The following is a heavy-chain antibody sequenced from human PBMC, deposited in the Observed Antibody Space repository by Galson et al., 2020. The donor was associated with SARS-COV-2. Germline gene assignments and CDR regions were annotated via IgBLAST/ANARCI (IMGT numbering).Heavy chain of an antibody. D-gene: IGHD4-17*01. CDR1: GTSISSGSYS. Sequence: SETLSLTCAVSGTSISSGSYSWNWIRPPPGKGLEWIGYISHRGGTYYNPSLKSRVTISGDRSKNQFSLRLSSVTAADTAVYYCARLHYGEYAPEAFDIWGPGTRVTV. J-gene: IGHJ3*02. CDR3: ARLHYGEYAPEAFDI. V-gene: IGHV4-30-2*01. CDR2: ISHRGGT.